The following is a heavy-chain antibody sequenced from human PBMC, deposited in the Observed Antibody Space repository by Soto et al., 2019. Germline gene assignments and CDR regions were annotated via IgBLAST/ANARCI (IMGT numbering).Heavy chain of an antibody. CDR2: MNPNSGNT. CDR3: ARAKSSTSCYCYWFDP. V-gene: IGHV1-8*01. D-gene: IGHD2-2*01. J-gene: IGHJ5*02. Sequence: ASVKVSCKASGYTLTSYDINWVRQATGQGLEWMGWMNPNSGNTGYAQKFQGRVTMTRNTSISTAYMELSSLRSEDTAVYYCARAKSSTSCYCYWFDPWGQGTLVTVSS. CDR1: GYTLTSYD.